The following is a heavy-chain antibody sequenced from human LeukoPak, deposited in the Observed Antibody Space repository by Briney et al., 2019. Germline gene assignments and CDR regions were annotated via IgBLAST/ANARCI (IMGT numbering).Heavy chain of an antibody. D-gene: IGHD3-10*01. CDR3: ARAVYVNYYGSGSYWNY. CDR1: GGSFSGYY. V-gene: IGHV4-34*01. Sequence: SETLSLTCAVYGGSFSGYYWSWIRQPPGKGLEWIGEINHSGSTNYNPSLKSRVTISVDTSKNQLSLKLSSVTAADTAVYYCARAVYVNYYGSGSYWNYWGQGTLVTVSS. CDR2: INHSGST. J-gene: IGHJ4*02.